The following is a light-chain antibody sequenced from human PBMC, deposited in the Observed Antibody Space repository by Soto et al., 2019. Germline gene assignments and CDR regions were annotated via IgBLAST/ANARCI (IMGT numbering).Light chain of an antibody. CDR2: STS. CDR1: QTVSTSH. J-gene: IGKJ1*01. CDR3: HHYHFSPWT. Sequence: EFVLTQSPGTLSLSPGERATLSCRASQTVSTSHLAWYQQKPGQPPRLLTQSTSTRAAGIPDRFSGSVSGTDFTLTITRLEPEDFAMYYCHHYHFSPWTFGQGTKVDVK. V-gene: IGKV3-20*01.